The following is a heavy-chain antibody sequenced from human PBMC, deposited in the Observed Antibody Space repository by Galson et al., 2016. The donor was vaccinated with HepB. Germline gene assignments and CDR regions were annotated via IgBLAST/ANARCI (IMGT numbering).Heavy chain of an antibody. Sequence: QSGAEVKKPGESLKISCKASGYSFTTYWIGWVRQVPGKGLEWVGNIYPGDSDTRYSPSFRGQVTISADKSISAAYLQWNSLKASDTAIYYCARRSSDAFEIWGQGTRVTVSS. D-gene: IGHD3-10*01. CDR1: GYSFTTYW. CDR3: ARRSSDAFEI. J-gene: IGHJ3*02. V-gene: IGHV5-51*01. CDR2: IYPGDSDT.